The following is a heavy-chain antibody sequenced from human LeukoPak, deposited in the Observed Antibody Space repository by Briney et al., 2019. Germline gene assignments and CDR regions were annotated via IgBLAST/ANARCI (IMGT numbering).Heavy chain of an antibody. CDR3: AKGPRGDYYYYYMDV. V-gene: IGHV3-23*01. D-gene: IGHD1-26*01. J-gene: IGHJ6*03. CDR2: ISGSGGST. Sequence: GGSLRLSCAASGFTFSSYAMSWVRQAPGKGLEWVSAISGSGGSTYYADSVKGRFTISRDNSKNTLYLQMNSLRAEDTAVYYCAKGPRGDYYYYYMDVWGKGTTATVSS. CDR1: GFTFSSYA.